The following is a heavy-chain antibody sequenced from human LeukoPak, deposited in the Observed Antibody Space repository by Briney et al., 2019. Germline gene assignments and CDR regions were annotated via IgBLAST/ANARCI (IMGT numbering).Heavy chain of an antibody. Sequence: SETLSLTCTVSGGSISSYCWSWLRQPPGKGLEWIGYIYYSGSTNYNPSLKSRVTISVDTSKNQFSLKLSSVTAADTAVYYCASVTIFGVVGAFDIWGQGTMVTVSS. CDR2: IYYSGST. J-gene: IGHJ3*02. CDR3: ASVTIFGVVGAFDI. CDR1: GGSISSYC. V-gene: IGHV4-59*01. D-gene: IGHD3-3*01.